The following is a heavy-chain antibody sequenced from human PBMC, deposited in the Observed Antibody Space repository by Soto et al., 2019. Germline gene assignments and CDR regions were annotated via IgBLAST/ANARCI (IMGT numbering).Heavy chain of an antibody. V-gene: IGHV1-18*01. Sequence: ASVKVSCKTSGYTFNTYGINWVRQAPGQGLELMGWISAYDGKTTYAEKLQGRVTMTTDTSTSTAYMELRSLRSDDTAIYYCARDPHEFWTSYWFDPWGQGTPGTSPQ. D-gene: IGHD3-3*01. CDR2: ISAYDGKT. CDR3: ARDPHEFWTSYWFDP. J-gene: IGHJ5*02. CDR1: GYTFNTYG.